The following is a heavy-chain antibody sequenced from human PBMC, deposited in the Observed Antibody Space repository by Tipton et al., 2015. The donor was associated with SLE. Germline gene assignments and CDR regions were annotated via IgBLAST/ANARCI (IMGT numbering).Heavy chain of an antibody. CDR1: GGSINNYY. D-gene: IGHD4-17*01. Sequence: TLSLTCSVSGGSINNYYWNWIRQTQGKGLEWIGRIYSSGDRDYNPSLRSRVTMSIDASQNRVSLRLKSVSAADTAVYYCARGSDGEYVRYFDVWGPGTLVTVSS. CDR2: IYSSGDR. CDR3: ARGSDGEYVRYFDV. J-gene: IGHJ2*01. V-gene: IGHV4-4*07.